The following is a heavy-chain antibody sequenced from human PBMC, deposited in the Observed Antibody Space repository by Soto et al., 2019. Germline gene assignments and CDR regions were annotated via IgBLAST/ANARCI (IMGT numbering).Heavy chain of an antibody. Sequence: KPGGSLRLSCAVSGFTFSTYTMNWVRQAPGKGLEWVSSISSSSSYIYYADSVKGRFTISRDNAKNSLYLQMNSLRAEDTAVYYCARGYSGYASSHDFRGQGALVTVSS. D-gene: IGHD5-12*01. V-gene: IGHV3-21*01. CDR1: GFTFSTYT. CDR3: ARGYSGYASSHDF. CDR2: ISSSSSYI. J-gene: IGHJ4*02.